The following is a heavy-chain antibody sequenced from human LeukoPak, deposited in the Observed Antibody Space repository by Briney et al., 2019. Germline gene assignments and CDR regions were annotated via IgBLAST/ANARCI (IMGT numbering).Heavy chain of an antibody. CDR1: GYSISSGYY. CDR3: ARANYYGSGSPSVFDY. Sequence: SETLSLTCAVIGYSISSGYYWGWIRQPPGKGLEWIGSIYHSGSTYYNPSLKSRVTISVDTSKTQFSLRLSSVTAADTAAYYCARANYYGSGSPSVFDYWGQGTLVTVSS. V-gene: IGHV4-38-2*01. D-gene: IGHD3-10*01. J-gene: IGHJ4*02. CDR2: IYHSGST.